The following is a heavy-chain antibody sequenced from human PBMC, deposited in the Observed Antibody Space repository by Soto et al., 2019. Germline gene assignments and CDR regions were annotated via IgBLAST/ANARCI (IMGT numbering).Heavy chain of an antibody. V-gene: IGHV3-23*01. CDR3: EKFFLGDFFPGYLGL. J-gene: IGHJ2*01. CDR2: ISGGGGST. Sequence: PGGSLRLSCAASGFSFSSFAMIWVRQAPGKGLEWVSAISGGGGSTYYADSVKGRFTISRDNSKNTLFLQVNSLRAEDTAVYYCEKFFLGDFFPGYLGLWCRGILVSVS. D-gene: IGHD2-21*02. CDR1: GFSFSSFA.